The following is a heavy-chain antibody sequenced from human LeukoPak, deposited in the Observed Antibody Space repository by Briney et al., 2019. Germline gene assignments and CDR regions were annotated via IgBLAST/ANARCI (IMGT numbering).Heavy chain of an antibody. CDR1: GYTFTSYW. J-gene: IGHJ4*02. D-gene: IGHD5-12*01. CDR2: IYPGDSNI. CDR3: ARQRGYSGYNEEFDY. V-gene: IGHV5-51*01. Sequence: GESLKISCQGSGYTFTSYWIGWVRQMPGKGLEWMGIIYPGDSNIRYSPSFQGQVTISADKSIKTAYLQWSSLKASDTAMYYCARQRGYSGYNEEFDYWGQGTLVTVSS.